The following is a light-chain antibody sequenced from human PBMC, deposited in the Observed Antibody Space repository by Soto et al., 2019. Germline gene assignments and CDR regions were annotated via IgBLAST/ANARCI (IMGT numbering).Light chain of an antibody. CDR3: QQYGSTPWT. Sequence: VVLAQFPGTLSLSPGETATLSCGASQSVSNNFLGWYQQKPGLPPRLLIYDASSRANGIPERFSGRGSGTQFTLTISRLEPEDFAVYYCQQYGSTPWTFGRGTKVDIK. CDR1: QSVSNNF. J-gene: IGKJ1*01. V-gene: IGKV3D-20*01. CDR2: DAS.